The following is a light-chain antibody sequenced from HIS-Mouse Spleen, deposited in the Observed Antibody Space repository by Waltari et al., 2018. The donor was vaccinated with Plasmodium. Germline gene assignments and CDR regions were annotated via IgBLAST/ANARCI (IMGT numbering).Light chain of an antibody. CDR3: YSTDSSGNHRV. Sequence: SYELTQPPSVSVSPGQTARITCPGDALPKKYAYWYQKKSGQAPVLVMYEDSKRPSGLPERFCGSSSGTMATLTISGAQVEDEADYYCYSTDSSGNHRVFGGGTKLTVL. J-gene: IGLJ3*02. V-gene: IGLV3-10*01. CDR2: EDS. CDR1: ALPKKY.